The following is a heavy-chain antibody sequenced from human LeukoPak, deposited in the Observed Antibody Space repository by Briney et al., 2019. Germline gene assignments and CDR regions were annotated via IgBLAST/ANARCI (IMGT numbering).Heavy chain of an antibody. CDR3: AKDWALRAAGSFDY. Sequence: GGSLRLSCAASGFTFSYFAMTWVRQAPGKGLEWVSTISYSGGSTYYADSVKGRFTISRDNSKNTLYQQMNNLRAEDTAVYYCAKDWALRAAGSFDYWGQGTLVTVSS. V-gene: IGHV3-23*01. CDR2: ISYSGGST. J-gene: IGHJ4*02. D-gene: IGHD6-13*01. CDR1: GFTFSYFA.